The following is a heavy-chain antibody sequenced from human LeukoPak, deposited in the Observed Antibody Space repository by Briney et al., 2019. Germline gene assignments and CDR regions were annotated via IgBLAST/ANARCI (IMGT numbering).Heavy chain of an antibody. Sequence: GGSLRLSCAASGFTFSSYAMSWVRQAPGKGLEWVSAISGSGGSTYYADSVKGRFTIPRDNSKNTLYLQMNSLRAEDTAVYYCAKDGDRGYSYGLFDPWGQGTLVTVS. CDR2: ISGSGGST. V-gene: IGHV3-23*01. D-gene: IGHD5-18*01. J-gene: IGHJ5*02. CDR3: AKDGDRGYSYGLFDP. CDR1: GFTFSSYA.